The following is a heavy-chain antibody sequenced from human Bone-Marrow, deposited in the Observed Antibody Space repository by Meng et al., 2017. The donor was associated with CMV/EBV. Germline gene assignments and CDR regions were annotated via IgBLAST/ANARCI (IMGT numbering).Heavy chain of an antibody. V-gene: IGHV1-8*01. J-gene: IGHJ6*01. CDR1: GYTFTSYD. Sequence: ASVKVSCTASGYTFTSYDINWVRQATGQGLEWMGWMNPNSGNTGYAQKFQGRVTMTRNTSISTAYMELSSLRSEDTAVYYCARGVATIRGYYYYYGMDVWGQGTTVTVYS. D-gene: IGHD5-12*01. CDR3: ARGVATIRGYYYYYGMDV. CDR2: MNPNSGNT.